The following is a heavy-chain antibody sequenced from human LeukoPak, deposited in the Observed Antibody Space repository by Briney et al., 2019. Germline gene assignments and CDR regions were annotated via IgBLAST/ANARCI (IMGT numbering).Heavy chain of an antibody. CDR3: AKRLVRLDDYYYYGMDV. CDR1: GFTFSSYA. J-gene: IGHJ6*02. CDR2: ISGSGGST. V-gene: IGHV3-23*01. Sequence: GGSLRLSCAASGFTFSSYAMSWARQAPGKGLEWVSAISGSGGSTYYADSVKGRFTISRDNSKNTLYLQMNSLRAEDTAVYYCAKRLVRLDDYYYYGMDVWGQGTTVTVSS. D-gene: IGHD1-1*01.